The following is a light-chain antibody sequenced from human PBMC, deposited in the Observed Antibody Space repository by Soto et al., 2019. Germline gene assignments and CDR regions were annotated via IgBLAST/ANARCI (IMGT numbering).Light chain of an antibody. J-gene: IGKJ5*01. CDR3: QQYDNLPIT. V-gene: IGKV1-33*01. CDR1: QDISNY. CDR2: DAS. Sequence: DIQVTQSQSSLSASVGDRFSITCQASQDISNYLNWYQQKPGKAPKLLIYDASNLETGVPSRFSGSGSGTDFTFTISSLQPEDIATYYCQQYDNLPITFGQRTLLEI.